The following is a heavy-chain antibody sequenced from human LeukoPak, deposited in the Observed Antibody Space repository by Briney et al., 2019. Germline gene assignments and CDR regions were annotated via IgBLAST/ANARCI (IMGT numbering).Heavy chain of an antibody. CDR1: GFTFSGYN. V-gene: IGHV3-21*01. CDR2: IGSRTSYI. CDR3: GRNPGTGTLDY. Sequence: GGSLRLSCVGSGFTFSGYNMNWVRQAPGKGLEWVSSIGSRTSYIYFADSVKGRFSISRDDSKNSVYLQMNSLRAEDTAVYYCGRNPGTGTLDYWGQGTLVTVSS. J-gene: IGHJ4*02. D-gene: IGHD6-13*01.